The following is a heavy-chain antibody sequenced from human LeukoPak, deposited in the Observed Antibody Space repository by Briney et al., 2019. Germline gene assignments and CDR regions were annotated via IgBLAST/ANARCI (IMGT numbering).Heavy chain of an antibody. CDR2: ISGSAGST. J-gene: IGHJ4*02. V-gene: IGHV3-23*01. CDR3: AKDHLPGIVVADRDY. D-gene: IGHD6-19*01. CDR1: GFTFSSYA. Sequence: GGSLRLSCAASGFTFSSYAMSWVRQAPGKGLEWVSAISGSAGSTYYADSVKGRFTISRDNSKNTLYLQMNSLRAEDTAVYYCAKDHLPGIVVADRDYWGQGTLVTVSS.